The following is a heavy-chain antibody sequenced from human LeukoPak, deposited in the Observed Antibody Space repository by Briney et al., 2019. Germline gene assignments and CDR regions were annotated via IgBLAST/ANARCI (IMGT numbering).Heavy chain of an antibody. CDR1: GFTFSNAW. V-gene: IGHV3-15*01. D-gene: IGHD6-6*01. CDR2: IKSKTDGGTT. CDR3: ARAYGYSSSPTGVDY. J-gene: IGHJ4*02. Sequence: GGSLRLSCAASGFTFSNAWMSWVRQAPGKGLEWVGRIKSKTDGGTTDYAAPVKGRFTISRDNAKNSLYLQMNSLRAEDTAVYYCARAYGYSSSPTGVDYWGQGTLVTVSS.